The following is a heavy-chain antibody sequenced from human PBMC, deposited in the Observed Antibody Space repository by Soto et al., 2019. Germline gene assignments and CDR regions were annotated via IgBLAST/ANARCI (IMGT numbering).Heavy chain of an antibody. V-gene: IGHV1-69*06. D-gene: IGHD2-15*01. CDR3: VRDEGGGGYQLDS. CDR1: GGTSSTYA. J-gene: IGHJ5*01. CDR2: IIPMFGTA. Sequence: QVQLVQSGAEVKKPGSSVKVSCKASGGTSSTYATSWVRQAPGQGLEWMGMIIPMFGTANYAQKFQGRVTITADKATSTAYMELSSLRSEDTAVYYCVRDEGGGGYQLDSWGQGTLVTVSS.